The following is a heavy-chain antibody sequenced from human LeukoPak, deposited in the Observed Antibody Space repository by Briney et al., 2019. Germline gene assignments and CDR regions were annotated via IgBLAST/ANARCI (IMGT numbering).Heavy chain of an antibody. CDR3: TGASRDY. D-gene: IGHD2-8*02. J-gene: IGHJ4*02. V-gene: IGHV3-21*01. CDR2: ISSSSYI. CDR1: GFTFSSYS. Sequence: GGFLRLSCAASGFTFSSYSMNWVRQAPGKGLEWVSSISSSSYIYYADSVKGRFTISRDNAKNSLYLQMNSLRAEDTAVYYCTGASRDYWGQGTLVTVSS.